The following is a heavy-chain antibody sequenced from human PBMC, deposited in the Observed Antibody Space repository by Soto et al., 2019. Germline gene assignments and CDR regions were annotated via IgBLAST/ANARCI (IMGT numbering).Heavy chain of an antibody. J-gene: IGHJ6*03. V-gene: IGHV3-13*01. Sequence: GGSLRLSCAASGFTFSSYDMHWVRQATGKGLEWVSAIGTAGDTYYPGSVKGRFTISRENAKNSLYLQMNSLGAGDTAVYYCARGVGDLILRFLEWLLSAHDYYYYYMDVWGKGTTVTVSS. D-gene: IGHD3-3*01. CDR2: IGTAGDT. CDR1: GFTFSSYD. CDR3: ARGVGDLILRFLEWLLSAHDYYYYYMDV.